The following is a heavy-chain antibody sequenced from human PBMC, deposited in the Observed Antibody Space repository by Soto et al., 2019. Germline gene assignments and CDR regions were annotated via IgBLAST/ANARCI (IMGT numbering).Heavy chain of an antibody. CDR1: GFPFTSSA. D-gene: IGHD6-13*01. Sequence: PVKVSCKASGFPFTSSAVQWVRQARGQRLEWIGWIVVGSGNTNYAQKFQGRVTITRDTSASTAYMELSSLRSEDTAVYYCVRRHVSATGIDWFDPWGQGTLVTVSS. J-gene: IGHJ5*02. V-gene: IGHV1-58*01. CDR3: VRRHVSATGIDWFDP. CDR2: IVVGSGNT.